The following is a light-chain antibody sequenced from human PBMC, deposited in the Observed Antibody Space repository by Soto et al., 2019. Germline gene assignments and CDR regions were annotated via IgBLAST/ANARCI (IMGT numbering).Light chain of an antibody. CDR1: SSNIGAGYD. J-gene: IGLJ2*01. Sequence: QAVVTQPPSVSGAPGQRVTISCTGSSSNIGAGYDVHWYQQLPGTAPKLLIYGNSNRPSGVPDRFSGSKSGTSASLAITGLQAEDEADYYWQSYDSSLSGWGVFGGGTKLTVL. V-gene: IGLV1-40*01. CDR2: GNS. CDR3: QSYDSSLSGWGV.